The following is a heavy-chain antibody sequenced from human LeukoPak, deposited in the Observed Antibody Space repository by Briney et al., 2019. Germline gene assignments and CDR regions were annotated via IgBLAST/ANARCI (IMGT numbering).Heavy chain of an antibody. CDR2: IYSGGTT. CDR1: GFPVRSRY. D-gene: IGHD3-3*01. Sequence: GGSLRLSCEVSGFPVRSRYMTWVRQPPGKGLECVAVIYSGGTTYHIDSVKGRFTISRDISKSIMYLEMNNLTVEDTAMYYCASLEGGPSDGRWGQGTLVTVSS. V-gene: IGHV3-53*01. CDR3: ASLEGGPSDGR. J-gene: IGHJ4*02.